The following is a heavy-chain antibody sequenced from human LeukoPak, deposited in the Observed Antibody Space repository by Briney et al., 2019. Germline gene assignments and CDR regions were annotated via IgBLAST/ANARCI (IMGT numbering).Heavy chain of an antibody. CDR1: GGSFSEYS. Sequence: PSETLSLTCAVYGGSFSEYSGSWIRQPPGKGLEWIGKINHSGSTNYNPSLKSRVTISVDTSKNQFSLKLSSVTAADTAVYYCARGHKGWFDPWGQGTLVTVSS. J-gene: IGHJ5*02. CDR3: ARGHKGWFDP. V-gene: IGHV4-34*01. CDR2: INHSGST.